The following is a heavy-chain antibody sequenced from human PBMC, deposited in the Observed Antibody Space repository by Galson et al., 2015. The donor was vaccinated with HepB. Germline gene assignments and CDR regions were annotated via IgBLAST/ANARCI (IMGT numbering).Heavy chain of an antibody. V-gene: IGHV3-23*01. Sequence: SLRLSCAASGFTFSTYAMSWVRQAPGKGLEWVSVVSSSGGSTHYADSVKGRFTISRDNSKNTLYLQMNSLRVEDTAVYYCAKDQRPGPQRGLWGDYSNYAVDYWGQGTLVTVSS. J-gene: IGHJ4*02. CDR1: GFTFSTYA. D-gene: IGHD4-11*01. CDR3: AKDQRPGPQRGLWGDYSNYAVDY. CDR2: VSSSGGST.